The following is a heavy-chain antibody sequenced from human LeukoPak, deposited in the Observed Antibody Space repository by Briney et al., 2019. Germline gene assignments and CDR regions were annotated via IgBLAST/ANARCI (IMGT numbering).Heavy chain of an antibody. CDR2: IIPILGIA. V-gene: IGHV1-69*02. CDR3: ARVDIVATIDESGSAFDI. Sequence: SVKVSCKASGGTFSSYTISWGRQAPAQGLEWMGRIIPILGIANYAKKFHGRLTITADDSTNTAYMVRMSLRSEDTAVYYCARVDIVATIDESGSAFDIWGQGKMVTVSS. D-gene: IGHD5-12*01. CDR1: GGTFSSYT. J-gene: IGHJ3*02.